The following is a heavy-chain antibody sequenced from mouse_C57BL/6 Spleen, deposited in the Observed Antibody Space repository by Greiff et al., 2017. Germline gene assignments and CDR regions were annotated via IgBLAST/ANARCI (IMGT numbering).Heavy chain of an antibody. Sequence: QVQLQQSGAELARPGASVKLSCKASGYTFTSYGISWVKQRTGQGLEWIGEIYPRSGNTYYNEKFKGKATLTADKSSSTAYMELRSLTSEDSAVYFCAREDYDYDVGFAYWGQGTLVTVSA. CDR3: AREDYDYDVGFAY. V-gene: IGHV1-81*01. J-gene: IGHJ3*01. CDR2: IYPRSGNT. CDR1: GYTFTSYG. D-gene: IGHD2-4*01.